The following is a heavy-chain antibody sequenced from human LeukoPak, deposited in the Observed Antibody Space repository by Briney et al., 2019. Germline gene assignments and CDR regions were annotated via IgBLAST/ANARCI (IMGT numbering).Heavy chain of an antibody. CDR2: IYYSGST. V-gene: IGHV4-59*01. CDR1: GGSISSYY. Sequence: PSETLSLTCTVSGGSISSYYWGWIRQPPGKGLEWIGYIYYSGSTNYNPSLKSRVTISVDTSKNQFSLKLSSVTAADTAVYYCARERMVRGVPSWVLDYWGQGTLVTVSS. D-gene: IGHD3-10*01. J-gene: IGHJ4*02. CDR3: ARERMVRGVPSWVLDY.